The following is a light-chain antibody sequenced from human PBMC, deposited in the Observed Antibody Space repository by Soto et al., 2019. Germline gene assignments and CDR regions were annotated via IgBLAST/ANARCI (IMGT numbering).Light chain of an antibody. CDR1: QSISSY. V-gene: IGKV1-39*01. Sequence: DIQMTQSPSSLSASVGDRVTITCRASQSISSYLNWYQQKPGKAPKLLIYAASSLQSGVPSRFSGSGSGTDFTLTISSLQPEDFATYYCQQSYSTSVLXQGTKVDIK. CDR2: AAS. CDR3: QQSYSTSV. J-gene: IGKJ1*01.